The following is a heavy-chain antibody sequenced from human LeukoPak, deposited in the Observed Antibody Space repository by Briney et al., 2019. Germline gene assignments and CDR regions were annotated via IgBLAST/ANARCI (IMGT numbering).Heavy chain of an antibody. CDR1: GGSISGYY. CDR3: GRAGQYCSGGSCYGENWFDP. J-gene: IGHJ5*02. Sequence: LETLSLTCTVSGGSISGYYWSWIRQPPGKGLEWIGYMYYGGTTNYNPSLRSRVTMSVGTSKNQFSLKLNSVTAADTAVYYCGRAGQYCSGGSCYGENWFDPWGQGTLVTVSS. D-gene: IGHD2-15*01. V-gene: IGHV4-59*01. CDR2: MYYGGTT.